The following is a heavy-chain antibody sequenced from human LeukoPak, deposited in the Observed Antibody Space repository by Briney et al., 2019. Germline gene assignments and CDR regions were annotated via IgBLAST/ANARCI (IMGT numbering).Heavy chain of an antibody. V-gene: IGHV3-48*04. CDR2: ISSSGSTI. Sequence: PGGSLRLSCAASGFTFSTYSMNWVRQAPGKGLEWISYISSSGSTIYYADSVKGRFTISRDNAKNSLYLQMNSLRAKDTAVYYCARDGSVEMAVDYWGQGTLVTVSS. CDR3: ARDGSVEMAVDY. CDR1: GFTFSTYS. J-gene: IGHJ4*02. D-gene: IGHD5-24*01.